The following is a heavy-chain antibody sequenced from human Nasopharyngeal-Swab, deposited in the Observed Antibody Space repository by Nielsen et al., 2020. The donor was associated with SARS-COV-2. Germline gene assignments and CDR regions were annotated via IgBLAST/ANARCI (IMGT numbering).Heavy chain of an antibody. CDR3: AKAPYLRGLDV. J-gene: IGHJ6*02. Sequence: GESLKISCSASGFTFSSYGMHWVRQAPGKGLEWVAFIRYDGSNRYYTDPAKGRFTISRDNSKNTLYMQTNSLRVEDTAVYYCAKAPYLRGLDVWGRGTTVTVSS. CDR2: IRYDGSNR. V-gene: IGHV3-30*02. D-gene: IGHD2-21*01. CDR1: GFTFSSYG.